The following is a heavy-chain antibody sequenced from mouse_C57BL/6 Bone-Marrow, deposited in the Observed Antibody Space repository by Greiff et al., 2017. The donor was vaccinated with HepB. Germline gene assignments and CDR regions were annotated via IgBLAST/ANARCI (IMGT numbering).Heavy chain of an antibody. CDR1: GFTFSSYA. D-gene: IGHD1-1*01. J-gene: IGHJ4*01. CDR3: ERDPLIYYGSSYAMDY. Sequence: EVMLVESGGGLVKPGGSLKLSCAASGFTFSSYAMSWVRQTPEKRLEWVATISDGGSYTYYPDNVKGRFTISRDNAKNNLYLQMSHLKSEDTAMYYCERDPLIYYGSSYAMDYWGQGTSDTVAS. CDR2: ISDGGSYT. V-gene: IGHV5-4*01.